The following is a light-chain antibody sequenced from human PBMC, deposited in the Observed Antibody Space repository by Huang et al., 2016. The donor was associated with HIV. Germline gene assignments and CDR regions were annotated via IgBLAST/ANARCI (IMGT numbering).Light chain of an antibody. J-gene: IGKJ3*01. Sequence: DIQMTQSPSSLSASVGDRGTVTCRASQGISNYVAWYQQKPGKVPKLLIYAASTLQSGVPSRFSGSGSGTDFTLTISSLQPEDVATYYCQKYNSVPFTFGPGTKVDIK. CDR3: QKYNSVPFT. CDR1: QGISNY. CDR2: AAS. V-gene: IGKV1-27*01.